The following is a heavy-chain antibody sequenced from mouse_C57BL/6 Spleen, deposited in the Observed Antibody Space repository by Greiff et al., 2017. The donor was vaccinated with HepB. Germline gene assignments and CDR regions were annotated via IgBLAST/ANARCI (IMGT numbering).Heavy chain of an antibody. CDR1: GYTFTSYW. Sequence: QVQLQQPGAELVMPGASVKLSCKASGYTFTSYWMHWVKQRPGQGLEWIGEIDPSDSYTNYNQKLKGKSTLTVDKSSSTAYMQLSSLTSEDSAVYYCARGGAYPTYYFDYWGQGTTLTVSS. CDR3: ARGGAYPTYYFDY. V-gene: IGHV1-69*01. CDR2: IDPSDSYT. J-gene: IGHJ2*01. D-gene: IGHD2-10*01.